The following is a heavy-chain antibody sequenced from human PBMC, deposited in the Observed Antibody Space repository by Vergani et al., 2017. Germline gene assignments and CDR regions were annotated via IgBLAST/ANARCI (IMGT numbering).Heavy chain of an antibody. Sequence: EVQLLESGGGLVQPGGSLRLSCAASGFTFSSYAMSWVRQAPGKGLEWVSAISGSGGSTYYADSVKGRVTISRDNSKNTLYLQMNSLRAEDTAVYYCAKDPLYYYDSSGYYYLYWGQGTLVTVSS. CDR3: AKDPLYYYDSSGYYYLY. V-gene: IGHV3-23*01. CDR1: GFTFSSYA. J-gene: IGHJ4*02. CDR2: ISGSGGST. D-gene: IGHD3-22*01.